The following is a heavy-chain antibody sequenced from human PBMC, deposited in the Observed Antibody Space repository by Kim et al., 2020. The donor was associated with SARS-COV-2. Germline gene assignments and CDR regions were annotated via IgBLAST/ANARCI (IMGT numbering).Heavy chain of an antibody. V-gene: IGHV3-64D*09. J-gene: IGHJ4*02. CDR1: GFTFSSYA. D-gene: IGHD4-17*01. CDR2: ISSNGGST. Sequence: GGSLRLSCSASGFTFSSYAMHWVRQAPGKGLEYVSAISSNGGSTYYADSVKGRFTISRDNSKNTLYLQMSSLRAEDTAVYYCVKLGTTVTPSYWGQGTLVTVSS. CDR3: VKLGTTVTPSY.